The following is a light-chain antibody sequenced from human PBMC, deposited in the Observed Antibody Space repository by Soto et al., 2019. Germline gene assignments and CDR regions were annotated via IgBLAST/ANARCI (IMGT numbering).Light chain of an antibody. V-gene: IGLV2-23*01. CDR2: EGS. CDR3: CSYAGSSSYV. Sequence: QSALTQPASVSGSPGQSITISCTGTSSDVGSYNLVSWYQQYPGKGPKLRIYEGSKRPSGVSNRFSGSKSGNTASLTISGLQAEDEADYYCCSYAGSSSYVFGTGTKLTVL. CDR1: SSDVGSYNL. J-gene: IGLJ1*01.